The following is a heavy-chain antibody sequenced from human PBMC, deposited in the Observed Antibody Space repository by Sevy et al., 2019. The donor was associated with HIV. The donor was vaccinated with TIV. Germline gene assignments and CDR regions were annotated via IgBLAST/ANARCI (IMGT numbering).Heavy chain of an antibody. D-gene: IGHD3-10*01. CDR1: GFTFDDYA. CDR3: AKDIRATGYFDY. V-gene: IGHV3-9*01. CDR2: ISWNSGSI. J-gene: IGHJ4*02. Sequence: GGSLRLSCAASGFTFDDYAMHWVRQAPGKGLEWVSGISWNSGSIGYADSVKGRFTISRDNAKNSLYLQTNSLRAEDTALYYCAKDIRATGYFDYWGQGTLVTVSS.